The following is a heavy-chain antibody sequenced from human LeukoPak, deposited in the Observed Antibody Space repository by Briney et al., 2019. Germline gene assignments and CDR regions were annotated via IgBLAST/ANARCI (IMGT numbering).Heavy chain of an antibody. CDR2: INPNSGGT. V-gene: IGHV1-2*02. D-gene: IGHD4-23*01. CDR3: ARDSRFHDYGGNFDY. Sequence: ASVKVSCKASGYTFTGYYMHWVRQAPGQGLEWMGWINPNSGGTNYAQKFQGRVTMTRDTSISTAYMELSRLRSDDTAVYYCARDSRFHDYGGNFDYWGQGTLVTVSS. CDR1: GYTFTGYY. J-gene: IGHJ4*02.